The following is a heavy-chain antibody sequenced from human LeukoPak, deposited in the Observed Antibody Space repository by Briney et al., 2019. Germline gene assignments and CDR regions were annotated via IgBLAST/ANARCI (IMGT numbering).Heavy chain of an antibody. D-gene: IGHD7-27*01. CDR2: ISAYNGNT. CDR3: ARAEKPNWGNYYYYCMDV. J-gene: IGHJ6*03. Sequence: GASVKVSCKASGYTFTSYGISWVRQAPGQGREGMGWISAYNGNTNYAQKLQGRVTMTTDTSTTTAYMELRGLRSDDTAVYYCARAEKPNWGNYYYYCMDVWGKGTTVTVSS. V-gene: IGHV1-18*01. CDR1: GYTFTSYG.